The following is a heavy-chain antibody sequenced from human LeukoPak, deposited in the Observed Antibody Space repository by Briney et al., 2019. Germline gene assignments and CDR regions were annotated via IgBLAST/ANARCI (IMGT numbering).Heavy chain of an antibody. D-gene: IGHD3-16*01. CDR2: ISAYNGNT. V-gene: IGHV1-18*01. CDR1: GYTFTSYG. J-gene: IGHJ3*02. Sequence: ASVKVSCKASGYTFTSYGISWVRQAPRQGLEWMGWISAYNGNTNYAQKLQGRVTMTTDTSTSTAYMELRSLRSDDTAVYYCAREDQDYDAFDIWGQGTMVTVSS. CDR3: AREDQDYDAFDI.